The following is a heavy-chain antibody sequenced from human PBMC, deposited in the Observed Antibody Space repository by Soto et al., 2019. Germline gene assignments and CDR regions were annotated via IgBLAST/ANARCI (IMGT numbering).Heavy chain of an antibody. D-gene: IGHD6-13*01. Sequence: PGGSLRLSCAASGFTFSSYAMHWVRQAPGKGLEWVAVISYDGSNKYYADSVKGRFTISRDNSKNTLYLQMNSLRAEDTAVYYCARGIAAAGLLNHFDDWGQGTLVTVSS. CDR2: ISYDGSNK. V-gene: IGHV3-30-3*01. J-gene: IGHJ4*02. CDR1: GFTFSSYA. CDR3: ARGIAAAGLLNHFDD.